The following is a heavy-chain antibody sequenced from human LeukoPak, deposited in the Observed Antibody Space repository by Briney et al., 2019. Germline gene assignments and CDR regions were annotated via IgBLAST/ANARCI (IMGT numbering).Heavy chain of an antibody. CDR1: GYTFTSYW. D-gene: IGHD3-10*01. V-gene: IGHV5-10-1*01. CDR2: IDPSDSYT. J-gene: IGHJ4*02. CDR3: ARQGGHYYGSGSPFGY. Sequence: PGESLRISCQGSGYTFTSYWISWVRQLPGKGLEWMGRIDPSDSYTNYSPSFQGHVTISADKSISTAYLQWSSLKASDTAMYYCARQGGHYYGSGSPFGYWGQGTLVTVSS.